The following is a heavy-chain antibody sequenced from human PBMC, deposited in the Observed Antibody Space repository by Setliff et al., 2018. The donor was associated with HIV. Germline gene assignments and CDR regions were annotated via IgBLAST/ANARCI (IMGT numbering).Heavy chain of an antibody. CDR1: GYTLAGYF. CDR3: VRGVTRDISGYYRDEYFQY. V-gene: IGHV1-18*04. CDR2: ISPYNGDT. D-gene: IGHD3-22*01. Sequence: ASVKVSCKASGYTLAGYFMHWVRQAPGQGLEWMGWISPYNGDTRFAQSLQGRVTLTTDTSTNTAYMEMRTLRSDDTAVYYCVRGVTRDISGYYRDEYFQYWGQGTPVTVSS. J-gene: IGHJ1*01.